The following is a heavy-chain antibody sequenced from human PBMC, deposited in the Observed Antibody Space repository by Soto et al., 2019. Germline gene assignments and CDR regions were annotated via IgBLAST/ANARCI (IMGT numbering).Heavy chain of an antibody. J-gene: IGHJ1*01. CDR2: ISYDGSNK. CDR1: GFTFSSYG. D-gene: IGHD3-22*01. CDR3: AKGLRYYYDSVAEYFQH. Sequence: QVQLVESGGGVVQPGRSLRLSCAASGFTFSSYGMHWVRQAPGKGLEWVAVISYDGSNKYYADSVKGRFTISRDNSKNTLYLQMNSLRAEDTAVYYCAKGLRYYYDSVAEYFQHRGQGTLVTVSS. V-gene: IGHV3-30*18.